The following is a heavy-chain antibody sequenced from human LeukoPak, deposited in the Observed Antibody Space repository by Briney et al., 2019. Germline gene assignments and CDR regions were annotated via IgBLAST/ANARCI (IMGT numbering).Heavy chain of an antibody. D-gene: IGHD1-14*01. Sequence: GPVMVSCKASGCTFTGYYMHWVRQAPGQGLEWMGWINPNSGGTNYAQKFQGRVTMTRDTSISTAYMELSRLRADDTAVYYCARGDPLTGTTGWFDPWGQGTLVTVSS. CDR2: INPNSGGT. CDR1: GCTFTGYY. V-gene: IGHV1-2*02. CDR3: ARGDPLTGTTGWFDP. J-gene: IGHJ5*02.